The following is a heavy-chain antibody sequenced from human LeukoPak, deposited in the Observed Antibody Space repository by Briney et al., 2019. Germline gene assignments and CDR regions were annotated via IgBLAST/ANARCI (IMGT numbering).Heavy chain of an antibody. D-gene: IGHD4-17*01. V-gene: IGHV3-33*01. CDR3: ARWGGDYSAFDI. Sequence: PGGSLRLSCAASGFTFSGYGMHWVRQAPGKGLEWVAVIWYDGSKKYHADPVKGRFTISRDNSKNTLYLQMNSLRAEDTAVYYCARWGGDYSAFDIRGQGTMVTVSS. CDR1: GFTFSGYG. J-gene: IGHJ3*02. CDR2: IWYDGSKK.